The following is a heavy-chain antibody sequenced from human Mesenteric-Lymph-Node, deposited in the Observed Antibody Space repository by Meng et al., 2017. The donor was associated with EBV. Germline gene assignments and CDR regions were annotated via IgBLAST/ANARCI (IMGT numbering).Heavy chain of an antibody. V-gene: IGHV4-34*01. CDR2: IDHSGSN. Sequence: VHVQQWGAGVLKPSETLSLTCAVYGGSFNDYSWTWIRQPPGKGLEWIGEIDHSGSNNYNPSLKSRVTMAVDTSKNQFSLKLASVTAADTAVYYCARVDYTKSLPFDYWGRGTLVTVSS. D-gene: IGHD2-2*02. CDR3: ARVDYTKSLPFDY. J-gene: IGHJ4*02. CDR1: GGSFNDYS.